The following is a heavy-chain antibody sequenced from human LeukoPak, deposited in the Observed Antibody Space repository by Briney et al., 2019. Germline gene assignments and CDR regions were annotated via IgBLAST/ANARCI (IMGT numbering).Heavy chain of an antibody. V-gene: IGHV1-69*13. J-gene: IGHJ6*02. CDR1: GGTFSSYA. CDR3: ARAHTLTRLYYYYGMDV. Sequence: SVKVSCKASGGTFSSYAISWVRQAPGQGLEWMGGITPIFGTANYAQKFQGRVTITVDESTSTAYMELSSLRSEDTAVYYCARAHTLTRLYYYYGMDVWGQGTTVTVSS. D-gene: IGHD4-11*01. CDR2: ITPIFGTA.